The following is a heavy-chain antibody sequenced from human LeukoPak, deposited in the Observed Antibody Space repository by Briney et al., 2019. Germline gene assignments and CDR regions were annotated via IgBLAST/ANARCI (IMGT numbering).Heavy chain of an antibody. Sequence: GGSLRLSCAASGLTFSSYWMNWVRQAPGKGLEWVANIKKDGSEKYYVDSVKGRFTISRDNAKNSLYLQMNSLRAEDTAVYYCSSGWYGNYWGQGTLVTVSS. CDR2: IKKDGSEK. V-gene: IGHV3-7*01. CDR3: SSGWYGNY. J-gene: IGHJ4*02. D-gene: IGHD6-19*01. CDR1: GLTFSSYW.